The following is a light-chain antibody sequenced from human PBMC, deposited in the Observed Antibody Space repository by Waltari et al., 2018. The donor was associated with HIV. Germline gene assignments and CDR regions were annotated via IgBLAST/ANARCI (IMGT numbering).Light chain of an antibody. J-gene: IGLJ3*02. V-gene: IGLV1-44*01. CDR3: AARDDILSGSWV. CDR1: LSNTGTNP. CDR2: SDS. Sequence: HSVLTQAPSASGTLGQRVTISCSGSLSNTGTNPAIWFQPLPGMSPRLIIFSDSQRPSGVPDRFSASKSGTSASLAIDGLESGDEADYYCAARDDILSGSWVFGGGT.